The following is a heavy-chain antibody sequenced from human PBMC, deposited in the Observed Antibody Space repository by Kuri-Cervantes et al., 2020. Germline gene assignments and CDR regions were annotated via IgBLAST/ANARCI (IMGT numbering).Heavy chain of an antibody. CDR1: VFTFSDYY. CDR2: ISGRDSTT. Sequence: LSLTCAASVFTFSDYYMSWIRQAPGKGLEWVSYISGRDSTTHYADSVKGRFTVSRDNAKNSLYLQMNSLRAEDTAVYYCASQPGRLYYFDYWGQGTLVTVSS. V-gene: IGHV3-11*04. CDR3: ASQPGRLYYFDY. J-gene: IGHJ4*02.